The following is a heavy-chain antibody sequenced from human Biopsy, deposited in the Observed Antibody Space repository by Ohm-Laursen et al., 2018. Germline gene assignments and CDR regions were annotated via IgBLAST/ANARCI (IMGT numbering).Heavy chain of an antibody. CDR3: ARDGAAGYGLDV. Sequence: SLRLSCAASGFTFSSYGMHWVRQAPGKGLEWVAVIWYDGSRQYYADSVKGRSTISRDNSKNTLYLQMNSLRAEDTAVYYCARDGAAGYGLDVWGQGTTVTVSS. CDR1: GFTFSSYG. V-gene: IGHV3-33*01. CDR2: IWYDGSRQ. D-gene: IGHD6-25*01. J-gene: IGHJ6*02.